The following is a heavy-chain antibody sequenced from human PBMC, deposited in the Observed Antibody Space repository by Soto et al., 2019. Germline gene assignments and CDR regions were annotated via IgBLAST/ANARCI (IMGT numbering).Heavy chain of an antibody. CDR2: ISWNSGSI. Sequence: EVQLVESGGGLVQPGRSLRLSCAASGFTFDDYAMHWVRQAPGKGLEWVSGISWNSGSIGYADSVKGRFTISRDNAKNSLYLQMNSLRAEDTALYYCAKANGGIMTAPAPGYFDYWGQGTLVTVSS. D-gene: IGHD2-21*02. J-gene: IGHJ4*02. V-gene: IGHV3-9*01. CDR1: GFTFDDYA. CDR3: AKANGGIMTAPAPGYFDY.